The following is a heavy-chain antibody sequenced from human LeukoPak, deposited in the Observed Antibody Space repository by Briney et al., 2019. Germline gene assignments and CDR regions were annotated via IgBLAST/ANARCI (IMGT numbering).Heavy chain of an antibody. CDR3: ARVRLGTGTTSLFAFDI. CDR2: IIPIFGTA. CDR1: GGTFSSYA. D-gene: IGHD1-1*01. J-gene: IGHJ3*02. V-gene: IGHV1-69*13. Sequence: SVKVSCKASGGTFSSYAISWVRQAPGQGLEWMGGIIPIFGTANYAQKFQGRVTITADESTSTAYMELSSLRSEVTAVYYCARVRLGTGTTSLFAFDIWGQGTMVTVSS.